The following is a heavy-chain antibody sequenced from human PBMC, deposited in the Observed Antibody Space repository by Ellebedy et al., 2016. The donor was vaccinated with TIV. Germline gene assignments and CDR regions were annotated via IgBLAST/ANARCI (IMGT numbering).Heavy chain of an antibody. CDR1: GYTFTTYY. D-gene: IGHD4-23*01. J-gene: IGHJ3*02. CDR3: ARGVTESGNDAFDI. CDR2: IYPSAGST. Sequence: AASVKVSCKASGYTFTTYYIHWVRQAPGQGLEWMGVIYPSAGSTDYGQRFQSRVTFPRDTSTSTVYMDLSSLRCEDTAVYYCARGVTESGNDAFDIWGQGTVVTVSS. V-gene: IGHV1-46*01.